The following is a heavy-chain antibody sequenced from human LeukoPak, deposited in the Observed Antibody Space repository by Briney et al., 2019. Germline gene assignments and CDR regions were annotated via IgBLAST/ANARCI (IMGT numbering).Heavy chain of an antibody. CDR3: ARRASYYFDY. CDR2: IWYDGSNK. CDR1: GFTFNSYA. Sequence: GGSLRLSCAASGFTFNSYAMSWVRQAPGKGLEWVAVIWYDGSNKYYADSVKGRFTISRDNSKNTLYLQMNSLRAEDTAVYYCARRASYYFDYWGQGTLVTVSS. J-gene: IGHJ4*02. V-gene: IGHV3-33*08.